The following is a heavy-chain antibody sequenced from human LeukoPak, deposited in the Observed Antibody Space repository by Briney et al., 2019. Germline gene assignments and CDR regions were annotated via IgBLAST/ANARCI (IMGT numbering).Heavy chain of an antibody. CDR2: ISGSGYNT. J-gene: IGHJ4*02. CDR3: AKHSGSYFIYYFDY. D-gene: IGHD1-26*01. Sequence: GGSLRLSCTASGFTFSSYGMSWVRQAPGKGLEWVSTISGSGYNTYYADSVKGRFTISRDNSQNTLFLQMNSLSAEDTALYYCAKHSGSYFIYYFDYWGQGALVTVSS. V-gene: IGHV3-23*01. CDR1: GFTFSSYG.